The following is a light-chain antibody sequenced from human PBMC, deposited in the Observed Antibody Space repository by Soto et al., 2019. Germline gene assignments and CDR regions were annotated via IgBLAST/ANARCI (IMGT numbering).Light chain of an antibody. V-gene: IGKV4-1*01. CDR2: WAS. J-gene: IGKJ1*01. CDR3: QQYYSTPQT. CDR1: QSVLYSSSNKNY. Sequence: DIVMTQSPDSLAVSLGERATINCKSSQSVLYSSSNKNYLAWYQQKPRQPPKLLIYWASTRESGVPDRFSGSGSGTDFTLTISSLQAEDVAVYYCQQYYSTPQTFGQGTKVDIK.